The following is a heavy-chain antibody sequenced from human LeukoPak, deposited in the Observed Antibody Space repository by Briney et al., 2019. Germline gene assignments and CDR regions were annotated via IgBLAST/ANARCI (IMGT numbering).Heavy chain of an antibody. D-gene: IGHD3-10*01. CDR3: ARVLGRGSGSDH. CDR2: IYYSGST. V-gene: IGHV4-59*01. Sequence: SETLSLTCTVSGGSISSYYWSWIRQPPGKVLEWIGYIYYSGSTNYNPSLRSRVTISVDTSKNQFSLKLSSVTAADTAVYYCARVLGRGSGSDHWGQGTLVTVSS. CDR1: GGSISSYY. J-gene: IGHJ4*02.